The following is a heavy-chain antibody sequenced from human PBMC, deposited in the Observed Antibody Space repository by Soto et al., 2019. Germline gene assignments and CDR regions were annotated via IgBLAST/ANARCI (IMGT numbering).Heavy chain of an antibody. Sequence: ASVKVSCKASGYTFTSYGISWVRPAPGQGLERMGWISAYNGNTNYAQKLQGRVTMTTDTSTSTAYMELRSLRSDDTAVYYCARVGLSGYYEGARKMMYVWGQRTTVTGSS. CDR3: ARVGLSGYYEGARKMMYV. V-gene: IGHV1-18*01. D-gene: IGHD3-9*01. CDR2: ISAYNGNT. J-gene: IGHJ6*02. CDR1: GYTFTSYG.